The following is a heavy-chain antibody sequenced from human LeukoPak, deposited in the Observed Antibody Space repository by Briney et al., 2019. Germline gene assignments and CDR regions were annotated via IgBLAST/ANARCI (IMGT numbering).Heavy chain of an antibody. CDR1: GGSISSGDYY. V-gene: IGHV4-30-4*01. Sequence: SETLSLTCTVSGGSISSGDYYWSWIRQPPGKGLEWIGYIYYSGSTYYNPSLKSRVTISVDTSKNQFSLKLSSVTAADTAVYYCARGTVTGSGNDYWGQGTLVTASS. J-gene: IGHJ4*02. CDR3: ARGTVTGSGNDY. CDR2: IYYSGST. D-gene: IGHD1-14*01.